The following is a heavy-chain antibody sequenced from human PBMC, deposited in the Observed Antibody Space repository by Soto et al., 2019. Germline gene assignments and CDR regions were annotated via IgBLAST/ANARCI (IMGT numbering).Heavy chain of an antibody. Sequence: QVQLVQSGAEVKKPGSSVKVSCKGSGGTFGNFTISWVRQAPGQGLEGMGGIIPLFKTTNAALKFTGKAKITADESTPTAYMELTSLRSEDPLVYYWPKWSQWNPLYYSGMDVWGQGTTVIVSS. D-gene: IGHD1-1*01. V-gene: IGHV1-69*01. CDR1: GGTFGNFT. CDR3: PKWSQWNPLYYSGMDV. J-gene: IGHJ6*02. CDR2: IIPLFKTT.